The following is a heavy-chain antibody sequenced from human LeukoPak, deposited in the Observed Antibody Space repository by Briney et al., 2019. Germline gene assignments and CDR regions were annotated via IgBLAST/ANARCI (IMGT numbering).Heavy chain of an antibody. CDR2: IIPIFGTA. CDR1: GGTFSSYA. Sequence: GASVKVSCKASGGTFSSYAISWVRQAPGQGLEWMGGIIPIFGTANYAQKFQGRVTITADESTSTAYMELSSLRSEDTAVYYCARDLCGGDCYDAFDIWGQGTMVTVSS. V-gene: IGHV1-69*13. D-gene: IGHD2-21*02. CDR3: ARDLCGGDCYDAFDI. J-gene: IGHJ3*02.